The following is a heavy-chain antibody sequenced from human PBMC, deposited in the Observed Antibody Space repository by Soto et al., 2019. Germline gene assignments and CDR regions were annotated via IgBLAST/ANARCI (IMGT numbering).Heavy chain of an antibody. V-gene: IGHV3-23*01. Sequence: GGPLRLSCSASVLTFSNYAISWVRQAPGKGLEWVSTVTGDGVTTSYADSVKGRFTISRDNSKNTLYLQMSGLRADDTAVYYCAKRLSYYFDSWGHGTLVTVSS. D-gene: IGHD6-6*01. J-gene: IGHJ4*01. CDR2: VTGDGVTT. CDR3: AKRLSYYFDS. CDR1: VLTFSNYA.